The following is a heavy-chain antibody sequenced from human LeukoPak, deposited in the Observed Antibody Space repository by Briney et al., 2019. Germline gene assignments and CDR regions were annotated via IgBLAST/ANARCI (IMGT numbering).Heavy chain of an antibody. CDR3: ARASYDFWSGYYRKNWFDP. CDR2: ISAYNGNT. D-gene: IGHD3-3*01. Sequence: ASVKVSCKASGYTFTSYGISWVRQAPGQGLEWMGWISAYNGNTNYAQKLQGRVTMTTDTSTSTAYMELRSLRSDDTAVYYCARASYDFWSGYYRKNWFDPWGQGTLVTASS. J-gene: IGHJ5*02. CDR1: GYTFTSYG. V-gene: IGHV1-18*01.